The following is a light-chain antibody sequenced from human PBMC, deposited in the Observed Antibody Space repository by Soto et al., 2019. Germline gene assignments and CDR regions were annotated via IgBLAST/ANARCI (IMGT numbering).Light chain of an antibody. CDR1: SSNIGNNF. J-gene: IGLJ2*01. V-gene: IGLV1-51*01. CDR2: DNN. Sequence: QSVLTQPPSVSAAPGQKVTISCSGSSSNIGNNFVSWYQQVPGTAPKLLIYDNNNRPSGIPDRFSGSKSGTSATLGITGLQTGDEAVYYCGTWDRSLSAVVFGGGTKLTVL. CDR3: GTWDRSLSAVV.